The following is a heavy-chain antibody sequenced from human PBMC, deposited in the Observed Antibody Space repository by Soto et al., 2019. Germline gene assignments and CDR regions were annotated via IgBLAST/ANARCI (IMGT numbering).Heavy chain of an antibody. CDR1: GIPVSSNY. V-gene: IGHV3-53*04. CDR2: LHSGGDT. Sequence: EVQLVESGGGLVQPGGSLRLSCVASGIPVSSNYMTWVRQAPGKGLEWVSVLHSGGDTYYANSVKGRITISRHDSTNTLFLQMNSLTDEDTVVYYCARDGPYYYASRMDGWGQGTTVTVSS. CDR3: ARDGPYYYASRMDG. J-gene: IGHJ6*02. D-gene: IGHD3-10*01.